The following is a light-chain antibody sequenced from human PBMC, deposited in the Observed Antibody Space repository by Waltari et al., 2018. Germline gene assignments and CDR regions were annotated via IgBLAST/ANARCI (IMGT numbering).Light chain of an antibody. CDR1: QGISNW. J-gene: IGKJ1*01. V-gene: IGKV1-33*01. CDR2: RAS. CDR3: QQHDNSPWT. Sequence: DIQMTQSPSSLSESVGDRVTITCRASQGISNWLAWYQQKPGKAPKLLIYRASNLETGVPSRFSGSGSGTDFTLTISSLQPEDIATYYCQQHDNSPWTFGQGTKVEIK.